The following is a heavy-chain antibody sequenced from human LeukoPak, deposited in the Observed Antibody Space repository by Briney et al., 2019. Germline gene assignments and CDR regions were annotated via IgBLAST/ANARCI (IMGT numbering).Heavy chain of an antibody. J-gene: IGHJ4*02. CDR1: GYTFTSFG. D-gene: IGHD1-26*01. V-gene: IGHV1-18*01. CDR2: ISTYSGNT. CDR3: ARDREIVGATSFDY. Sequence: ASVKVSCKTSGYTFTSFGISWVRRAPGQGLEWMGWISTYSGNTQYGQNFQGRVTLSKDTSTSTAYMEVRSLTFDDTAVYYCARDREIVGATSFDYWGQGTLVTASS.